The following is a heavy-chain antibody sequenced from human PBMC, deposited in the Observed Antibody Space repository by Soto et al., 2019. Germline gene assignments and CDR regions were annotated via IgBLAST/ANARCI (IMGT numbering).Heavy chain of an antibody. J-gene: IGHJ4*02. V-gene: IGHV1-69*06. Sequence: SVKVSCKASGGTFSSYAISWVRQAPGQGLEWMGGIIPIFGTANYAQTFQGRVTITADKSTSTAYMELSSLRSEDTAGYYCARGTTGTTPFGYWGQGTLVTVSS. CDR2: IIPIFGTA. D-gene: IGHD1-1*01. CDR1: GGTFSSYA. CDR3: ARGTTGTTPFGY.